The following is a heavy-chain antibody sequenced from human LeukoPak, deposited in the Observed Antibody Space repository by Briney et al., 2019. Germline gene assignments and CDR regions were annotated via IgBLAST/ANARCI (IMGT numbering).Heavy chain of an antibody. V-gene: IGHV7-4-1*02. CDR1: GYTFTGYY. Sequence: ASVKVSCTASGYTFTGYYMHWVRQAPGQGLEWMGWINTNTGNPTYAQGFTGRFVFSLDTSVSTAYLQISSLKAEDTAVYYCARDPRSLDYWGQGTLVTVSS. CDR2: INTNTGNP. J-gene: IGHJ4*02. CDR3: ARDPRSLDY. D-gene: IGHD3-10*01.